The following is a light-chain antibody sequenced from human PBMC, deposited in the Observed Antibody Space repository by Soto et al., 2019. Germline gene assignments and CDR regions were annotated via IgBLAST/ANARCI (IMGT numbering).Light chain of an antibody. CDR3: QQYNRYCT. CDR2: TAS. V-gene: IGKV1-5*03. J-gene: IGKJ1*01. CDR1: QSISSL. Sequence: DIQMTQSPATLSASLGDRVTITCRASQSISSLLAWYQQKPGKAPKLLIYTASRLESGVPSRFSGSGSGTEFTLTISSLQPDDFATYYCQQYNRYCTFEQGTKVEIK.